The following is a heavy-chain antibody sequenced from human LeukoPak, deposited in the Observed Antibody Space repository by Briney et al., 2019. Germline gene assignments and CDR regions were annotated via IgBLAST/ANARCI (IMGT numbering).Heavy chain of an antibody. CDR1: GFTFRSYT. J-gene: IGHJ4*02. CDR3: AVGIAAAGVC. CDR2: ISDSGDTT. V-gene: IGHV3-23*01. D-gene: IGHD6-13*01. Sequence: PGGSLRLSCAASGFTFRSYTMRWVRQAPGKGLEWISAISDSGDTTDYADSVKGRFTISRDNAKNSLYLQMNSLRVEDTAVYYCAVGIAAAGVCWGQGTQVTVSS.